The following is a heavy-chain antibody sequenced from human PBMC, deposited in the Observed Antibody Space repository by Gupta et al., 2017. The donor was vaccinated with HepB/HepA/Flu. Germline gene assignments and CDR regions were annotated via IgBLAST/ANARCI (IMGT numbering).Heavy chain of an antibody. CDR3: ARDLGTVGLGVEFDY. Sequence: QVQLQESGPGLVKPSETLSLTCTVSGVPVRSYYWSWIRQPPGEGLEWIGYIFYSGSTKYNPSLKSRVTISVDTSKNQVSLKMNSVTAADTVVYYCARDLGTVGLGVEFDYWGQGTLVTVSP. CDR1: GVPVRSYY. D-gene: IGHD1-26*01. V-gene: IGHV4-59*02. CDR2: IFYSGST. J-gene: IGHJ4*02.